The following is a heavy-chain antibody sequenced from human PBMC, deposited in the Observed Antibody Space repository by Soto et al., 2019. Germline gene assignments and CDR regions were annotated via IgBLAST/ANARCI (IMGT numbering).Heavy chain of an antibody. CDR3: ARDRIATTGTRFVLGMDV. CDR1: GGTFSSYA. CDR2: IIPIFGSA. J-gene: IGHJ6*02. Sequence: QVQLVQSGAEVKKPGSSVKVSCKASGGTFSSYALSWVRQAPGQGLEWMGGIIPIFGSANYAQKFQGRVTITADESTRIAYMELSSLRSEDTAVYYCARDRIATTGTRFVLGMDVWGQGTTVTVSS. D-gene: IGHD6-13*01. V-gene: IGHV1-69*01.